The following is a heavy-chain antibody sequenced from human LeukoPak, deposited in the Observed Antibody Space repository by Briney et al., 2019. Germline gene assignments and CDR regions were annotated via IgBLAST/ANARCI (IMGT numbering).Heavy chain of an antibody. CDR1: GYTFTGYY. Sequence: ASVKVSCKASGYTFTGYYMHWVRQAPGQGLEWMGIINPSGGSTSYAQKFQGRVTMTGDTSTSTVYMELSSLRSEDAAVYYCARDMEPNAFDIWGQGTMVTVSS. J-gene: IGHJ3*02. CDR3: ARDMEPNAFDI. CDR2: INPSGGST. D-gene: IGHD1-1*01. V-gene: IGHV1-46*01.